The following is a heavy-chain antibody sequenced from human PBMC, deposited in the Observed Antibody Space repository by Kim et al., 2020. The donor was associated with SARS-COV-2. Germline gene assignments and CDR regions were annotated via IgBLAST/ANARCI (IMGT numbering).Heavy chain of an antibody. D-gene: IGHD3-22*01. CDR3: ARDDSSGYYLLDY. V-gene: IGHV1-3*01. J-gene: IGHJ4*02. Sequence: KYSPTFQGSVTLTRDTAASTAYMELSSLRSEDTAVYYCARDDSSGYYLLDYWGQGTLVTVSS.